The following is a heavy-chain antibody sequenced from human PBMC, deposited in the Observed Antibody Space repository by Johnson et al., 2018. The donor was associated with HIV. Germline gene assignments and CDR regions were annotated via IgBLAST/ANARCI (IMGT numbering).Heavy chain of an antibody. J-gene: IGHJ3*02. D-gene: IGHD6-6*01. Sequence: QVQLVESGGGLVKPGGSLRLSCAASGFTFSSYGMHWVRQAPGKGLEWVAVISYDGSNKYYADSVKGRFTISRDNSKNTLYLQMNSLRAEDTAVYYCAKDQSSSNAFDIWGQGTMVTVSS. CDR2: ISYDGSNK. CDR1: GFTFSSYG. CDR3: AKDQSSSNAFDI. V-gene: IGHV3-30*18.